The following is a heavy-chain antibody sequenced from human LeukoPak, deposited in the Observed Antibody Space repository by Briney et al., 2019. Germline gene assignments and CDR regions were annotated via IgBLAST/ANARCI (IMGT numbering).Heavy chain of an antibody. Sequence: ASVKVSCKASGYTFTGNYMHWVRQAPGQGLEWMGRINPNSGGTNYAQKSQGRVTMTRDTSISTAYMELSRLRSDDTAVYYCARERRVVAATFIPTNWFDPWGQGTLVTVSS. D-gene: IGHD2-15*01. CDR1: GYTFTGNY. CDR2: INPNSGGT. CDR3: ARERRVVAATFIPTNWFDP. V-gene: IGHV1-2*06. J-gene: IGHJ5*02.